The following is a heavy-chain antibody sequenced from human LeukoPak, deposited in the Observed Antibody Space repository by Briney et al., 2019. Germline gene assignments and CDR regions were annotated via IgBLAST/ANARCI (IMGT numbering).Heavy chain of an antibody. Sequence: GASVKVSCKASGYTFSEYYIHWLRQAPGQGLEWMGWIKPNNGVIKYSQRFQGRVTMTRDTSISTAYMELQRLRSDDTALYYCAGAADPLCGDDCFFNYFDNWAQGTLATVSS. CDR1: GYTFSEYY. CDR2: IKPNNGVI. V-gene: IGHV1-2*02. D-gene: IGHD2-21*02. CDR3: AGAADPLCGDDCFFNYFDN. J-gene: IGHJ4*02.